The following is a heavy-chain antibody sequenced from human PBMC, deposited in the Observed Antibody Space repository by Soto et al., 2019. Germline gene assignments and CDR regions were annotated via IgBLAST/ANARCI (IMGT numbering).Heavy chain of an antibody. CDR1: RYTFTSYD. CDR2: MNPNSGNT. J-gene: IGHJ5*02. V-gene: IGHV1-8*01. D-gene: IGHD3-3*01. CDR3: ARGYPYYDFWSGLAWFDP. Sequence: QVQLVQSGAEVKKPGASVKVSCKASRYTFTSYDINWVRQATGQGLEWMGWMNPNSGNTGYAQKFQGRVTMTRNTSISTAYMELSSLRSEDTAVYYCARGYPYYDFWSGLAWFDPWGQGTLVTVSS.